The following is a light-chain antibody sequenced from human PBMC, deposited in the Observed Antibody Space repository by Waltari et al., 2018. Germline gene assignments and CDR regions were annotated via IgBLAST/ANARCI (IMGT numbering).Light chain of an antibody. CDR1: QSVSRT. V-gene: IGKV3-20*01. CDR3: QHYVSLPAT. CDR2: GGS. J-gene: IGKJ1*01. Sequence: EIVLTQSPGTLSLSPGERATLPCRASQSVSRTLAWYQQKPGQAPRLLIYGGSTKATGIPERFRGGGSGTDFSLTISRLEPEDFAVYYCQHYVSLPATFGQGTKVEIK.